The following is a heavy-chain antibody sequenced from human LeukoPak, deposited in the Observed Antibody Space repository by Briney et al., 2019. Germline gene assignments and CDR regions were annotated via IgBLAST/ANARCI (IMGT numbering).Heavy chain of an antibody. V-gene: IGHV1-8*02. CDR2: MNPNSGNT. CDR3: ARGYYYDSSGYYALEYFQH. D-gene: IGHD3-22*01. J-gene: IGHJ1*01. CDR1: GYTFTNYD. Sequence: ASVKVSCKASGYTFTNYDINWVRQATGQGLEWMGWMNPNSGNTGYAQKFQGRVTMTRNTSISTAYMELSSLRSEDTAVYYCARGYYYDSSGYYALEYFQHWGQGTLVTVSS.